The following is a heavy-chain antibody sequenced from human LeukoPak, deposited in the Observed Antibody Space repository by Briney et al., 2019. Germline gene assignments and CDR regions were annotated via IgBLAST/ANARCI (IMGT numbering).Heavy chain of an antibody. Sequence: PGGSLRLSCAASGFTFSSYWMSWVRQAPGKGLEWVANIKQDGSEKYYVDSVKGRFTISRDNAKNSLYLQMNSLRAEDTALYYCAKDLYDSSGYYYVPGYWGQGTLVTVSS. D-gene: IGHD3-22*01. CDR1: GFTFSSYW. J-gene: IGHJ4*02. CDR3: AKDLYDSSGYYYVPGY. V-gene: IGHV3-7*03. CDR2: IKQDGSEK.